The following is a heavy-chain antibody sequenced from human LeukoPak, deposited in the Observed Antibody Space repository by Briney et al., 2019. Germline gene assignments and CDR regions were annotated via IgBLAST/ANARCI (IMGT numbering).Heavy chain of an antibody. CDR1: GFTFDDYA. J-gene: IGHJ3*02. Sequence: GGSLRLSCAASGFTFDDYAMHWVRQAPGKGLEWVSGISWNSGSIGYADSVKGRFTISRDNAKNSLYLQMNSLRAEDTALYYCAKDGRYYGPGSYLDAFDSWGQGTMVTVSS. D-gene: IGHD3-10*01. V-gene: IGHV3-9*01. CDR3: AKDGRYYGPGSYLDAFDS. CDR2: ISWNSGSI.